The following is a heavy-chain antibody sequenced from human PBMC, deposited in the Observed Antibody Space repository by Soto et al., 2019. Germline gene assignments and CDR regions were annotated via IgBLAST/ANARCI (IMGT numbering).Heavy chain of an antibody. CDR3: ASRAVTTNTNYYFDY. V-gene: IGHV1-69*02. J-gene: IGHJ4*02. Sequence: SVKVSCKASGGTFSSYTISWVRQAPGQGLEWMGRIIPILGIANYAQKFQGRVTITADKSTSTAYMELSSLRSEDTAVYYCASRAVTTNTNYYFDYWGQGTLVTVS. CDR2: IIPILGIA. D-gene: IGHD5-12*01. CDR1: GGTFSSYT.